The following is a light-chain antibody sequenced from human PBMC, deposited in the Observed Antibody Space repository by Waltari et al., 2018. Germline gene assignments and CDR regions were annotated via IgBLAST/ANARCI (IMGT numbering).Light chain of an antibody. CDR1: SGSVYPRYY. CDR2: STN. Sequence: QTVVTQEPSFSVSPGGTVPLTCGLSSGSVYPRYYPRWYQQTPGQAPRTLIYSTNTRSSGVPDRFSGSILGNKAALTITGAQADDESDYYCVLYMGSGISVFGGGTKLTVL. J-gene: IGLJ3*02. V-gene: IGLV8-61*01. CDR3: VLYMGSGISV.